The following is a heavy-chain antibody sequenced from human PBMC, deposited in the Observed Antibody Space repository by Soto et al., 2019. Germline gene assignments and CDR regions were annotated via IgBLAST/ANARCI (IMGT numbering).Heavy chain of an antibody. Sequence: SVKVSCKASGGTFSSYAISWVRQAPGQGLEWMGGIIPIFGTANCAQKFQGRVTITADESTSTAYTELSSLRSEDTAVYYCARSREYYYDSSGYYWDYWGQGTLVTVSS. D-gene: IGHD3-22*01. CDR1: GGTFSSYA. CDR3: ARSREYYYDSSGYYWDY. J-gene: IGHJ4*02. CDR2: IIPIFGTA. V-gene: IGHV1-69*13.